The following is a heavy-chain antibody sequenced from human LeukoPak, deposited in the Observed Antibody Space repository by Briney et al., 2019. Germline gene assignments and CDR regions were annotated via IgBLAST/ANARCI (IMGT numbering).Heavy chain of an antibody. J-gene: IGHJ4*02. V-gene: IGHV3-74*01. Sequence: PGGSLRHSCAPPGFTFCKYWMHSVCQAPGKGLVWVSRINSDGRIISYVDSVKGRFTISRDNAKNTLYLQVNSLRAEDTAVYYCARYYDILTGYYLFDYWGEGTLVTVSP. D-gene: IGHD3-9*01. CDR1: GFTFCKYW. CDR3: ARYYDILTGYYLFDY. CDR2: INSDGRII.